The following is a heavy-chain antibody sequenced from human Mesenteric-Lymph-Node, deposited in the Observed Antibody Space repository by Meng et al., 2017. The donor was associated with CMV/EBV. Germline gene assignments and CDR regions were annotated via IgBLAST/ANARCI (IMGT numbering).Heavy chain of an antibody. Sequence: GGSLRLSCAASGFNFDAYGMSWVRQAPGKGLEWVSGINWSGATTSYADSAKGRFTISRDNAKNSFYLQMNSLRAEDTAVYFCARSCSSSSCFYYDHYGMDVWGQGTTVTVSS. J-gene: IGHJ6*02. D-gene: IGHD2-2*01. CDR2: INWSGATT. CDR1: GFNFDAYG. CDR3: ARSCSSSSCFYYDHYGMDV. V-gene: IGHV3-20*04.